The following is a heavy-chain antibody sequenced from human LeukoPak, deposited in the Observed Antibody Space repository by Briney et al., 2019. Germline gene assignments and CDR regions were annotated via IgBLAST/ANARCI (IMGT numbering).Heavy chain of an antibody. CDR1: GFTFSSYG. CDR2: IRYDGSNK. J-gene: IGHJ6*03. CDR3: VKTFVEMTTIYYYYYMDV. Sequence: GGSLRLSCAASGFTFSSYGMHWVRQAPGKGLEWVAFIRYDGSNKYYADSVKGRFTISRDNSKNTLYLQMNSLRAEDTAVYYCVKTFVEMTTIYYYYYMDVWGKGTTVTVSS. V-gene: IGHV3-30*02. D-gene: IGHD5-24*01.